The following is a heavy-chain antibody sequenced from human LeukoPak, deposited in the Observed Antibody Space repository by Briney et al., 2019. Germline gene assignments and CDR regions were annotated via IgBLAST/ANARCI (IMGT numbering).Heavy chain of an antibody. CDR3: ARDSGYHYDKFDC. J-gene: IGHJ4*02. V-gene: IGHV3-7*01. Sequence: GGSLRLSCAASGFIFTNYFMSWVRQAPGKGLEWVASIKHDGSEKYYVDSVRGRFTISRDNTMNSLYLQMSSLRAEDTAVYYCARDSGYHYDKFDCWGQGTLVTVSS. CDR1: GFIFTNYF. D-gene: IGHD3-22*01. CDR2: IKHDGSEK.